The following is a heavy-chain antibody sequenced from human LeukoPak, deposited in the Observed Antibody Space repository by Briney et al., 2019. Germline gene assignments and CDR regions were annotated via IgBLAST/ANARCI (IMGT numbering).Heavy chain of an antibody. CDR1: GFTFSSYG. J-gene: IGHJ4*02. D-gene: IGHD2-2*01. CDR3: ANVNAMSTGY. V-gene: IGHV3-30*18. Sequence: GGSLRPSCAASGFTFSSYGMHWVRQAPGKGLEWVAVISHDGSNKYYADSVKGRFTISRDNSKNTLYLQMNSLRAEDTAVYYCANVNAMSTGYWGQGTLVTVSS. CDR2: ISHDGSNK.